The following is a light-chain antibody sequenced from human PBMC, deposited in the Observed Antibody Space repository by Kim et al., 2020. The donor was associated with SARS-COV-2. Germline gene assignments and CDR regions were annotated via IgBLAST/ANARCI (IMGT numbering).Light chain of an antibody. Sequence: ASVGDRVTITCRASQDIANSLAWYQQKPGKVPKVLIYAASTLQSGVPSRFSGSGSGTEFTLTIGSLQTEDVATYYCQKYSSAPWTFGPGTKVDIK. CDR1: QDIANS. V-gene: IGKV1-27*01. J-gene: IGKJ1*01. CDR2: AAS. CDR3: QKYSSAPWT.